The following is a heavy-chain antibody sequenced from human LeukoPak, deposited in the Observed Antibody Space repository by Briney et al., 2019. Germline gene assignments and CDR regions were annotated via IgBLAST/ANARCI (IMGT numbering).Heavy chain of an antibody. CDR1: GGSISSYY. V-gene: IGHV4-59*01. CDR2: IYYSGST. J-gene: IGHJ5*02. CDR3: ASSHQLLSVYGWFDP. D-gene: IGHD2-2*01. Sequence: PSETLSLTCTVFGGSISSYYWSWIRQPPGKGLEWIGYIYYSGSTNYNPSLKSRVTISVDTSKNQSSLKLSSVTAADTAVYYCASSHQLLSVYGWFDPWGQGTLVTVSS.